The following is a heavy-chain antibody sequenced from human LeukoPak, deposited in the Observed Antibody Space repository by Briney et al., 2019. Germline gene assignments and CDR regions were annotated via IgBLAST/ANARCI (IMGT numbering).Heavy chain of an antibody. Sequence: GGSLRLSCAASGFTFSTYWMHWVRQAPGKGLVWVSCINRDGSSPSYADSVKGRFTISRDNAKNTAYLQMNSLRAEDTAVYYCARWGSSGWYPMDVWGQGTTVTVSS. CDR2: INRDGSSP. CDR1: GFTFSTYW. CDR3: ARWGSSGWYPMDV. J-gene: IGHJ6*02. D-gene: IGHD6-19*01. V-gene: IGHV3-74*01.